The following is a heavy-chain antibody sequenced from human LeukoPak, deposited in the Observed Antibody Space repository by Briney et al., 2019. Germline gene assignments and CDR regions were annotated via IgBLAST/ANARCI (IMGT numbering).Heavy chain of an antibody. CDR2: INPKTGAA. V-gene: IGHV1-2*02. J-gene: IGHJ4*02. CDR3: ARGAEAETSPLDY. D-gene: IGHD6-13*01. CDR1: GYIFSDYY. Sequence: ASVKVSCKASGYIFSDYYMHWVRQAPGQGLERLGWINPKTGAADYAQQFRGRITMTRDTSINTDYMEMKRVTSDDTAVYYCARGAEAETSPLDYWGQGTLVTVSS.